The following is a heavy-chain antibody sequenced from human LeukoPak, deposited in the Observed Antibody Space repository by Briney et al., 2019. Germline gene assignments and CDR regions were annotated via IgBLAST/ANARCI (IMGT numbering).Heavy chain of an antibody. CDR1: GYTFTGYY. J-gene: IGHJ6*03. CDR3: ARDLHSGSYYGIYYYYYYMDV. CDR2: INPNSGGT. V-gene: IGHV1-2*02. Sequence: GASVMVSCKASGYTFTGYYMHWVRQAPGQGLEWMGWINPNSGGTNYAQKFQGRVTMTRDTSISTAYMELSRLRSDDTAVYYCARDLHSGSYYGIYYYYYYMDVWGKGTTVTVSS. D-gene: IGHD1-26*01.